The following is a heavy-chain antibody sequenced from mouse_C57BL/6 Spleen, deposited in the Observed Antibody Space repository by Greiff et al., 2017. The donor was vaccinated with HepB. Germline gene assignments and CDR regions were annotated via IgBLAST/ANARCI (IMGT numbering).Heavy chain of an antibody. Sequence: QVQLQQPGAELVRPGSSVKLSCKASGYTFTSYWMHWVKQRPIQGLEWIGNIDPSDSETHYNQKFKDKATLTVDKSSSTAYMQLSSLTSEDSAVYYCARRRDYGSGYYYAMDYWGQGTSVTVSS. D-gene: IGHD1-1*01. J-gene: IGHJ4*01. V-gene: IGHV1-52*01. CDR3: ARRRDYGSGYYYAMDY. CDR2: IDPSDSET. CDR1: GYTFTSYW.